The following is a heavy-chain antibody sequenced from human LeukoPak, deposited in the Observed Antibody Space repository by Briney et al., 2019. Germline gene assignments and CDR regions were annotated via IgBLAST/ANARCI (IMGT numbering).Heavy chain of an antibody. V-gene: IGHV1-69*04. Sequence: SVKVSCKASGGTFSSYAISWVRQAPGQGLEWMGRIIPILGIANYAQKFQGRVTITADKSTSTAYMELSSLRSEDTAVYYCAREVGIAAAAIDYWGQGTLVTVSS. CDR3: AREVGIAAAAIDY. D-gene: IGHD6-13*01. CDR1: GGTFSSYA. CDR2: IIPILGIA. J-gene: IGHJ4*02.